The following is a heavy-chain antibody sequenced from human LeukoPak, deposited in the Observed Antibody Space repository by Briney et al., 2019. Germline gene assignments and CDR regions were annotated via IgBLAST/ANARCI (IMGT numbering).Heavy chain of an antibody. J-gene: IGHJ4*02. V-gene: IGHV4-4*02. D-gene: IGHD6-13*01. Sequence: SETLSLTCAVSGGSISSSNWWSWVRQPPGKGLEWIGEIYHSGSTNYNPSLKSRVTISVDTSKNQFSLKLSSVTAADTAVYYCARQGAAGMGNYFDYWGQGTLVTVSS. CDR3: ARQGAAGMGNYFDY. CDR2: IYHSGST. CDR1: GGSISSSNW.